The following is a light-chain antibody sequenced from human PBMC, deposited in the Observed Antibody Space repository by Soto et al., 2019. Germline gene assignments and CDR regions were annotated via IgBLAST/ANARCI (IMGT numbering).Light chain of an antibody. Sequence: EIVITQSPATLSVSPGERATLSCRASQSVSSNLAWYQQKPGQAPWLLIYGASTRATGIPARFSGGGFGKEFTLTISALQFKNFAFYYGKKKNNGPRPFGKGTKGE. CDR3: KKKNNGPRP. J-gene: IGKJ1*01. CDR1: QSVSSN. V-gene: IGKV3-15*01. CDR2: GAS.